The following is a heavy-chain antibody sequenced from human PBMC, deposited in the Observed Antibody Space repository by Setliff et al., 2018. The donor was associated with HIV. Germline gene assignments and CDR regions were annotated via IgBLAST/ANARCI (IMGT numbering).Heavy chain of an antibody. J-gene: IGHJ3*02. CDR1: GGSISSTSYY. D-gene: IGHD2-21*01. CDR3: ARRATSRIPSIQAGAFDI. V-gene: IGHV4-39*01. CDR2: VYYSGTS. Sequence: SETLSLTCSVSGGSISSTSYYWGWVRQPPGKSLEWIGSVYYSGTSYYSPSLKSRVTMSVDTSKNQYSLKLNSVTAADTAVYYCARRATSRIPSIQAGAFDIWGQGTMVTVSS.